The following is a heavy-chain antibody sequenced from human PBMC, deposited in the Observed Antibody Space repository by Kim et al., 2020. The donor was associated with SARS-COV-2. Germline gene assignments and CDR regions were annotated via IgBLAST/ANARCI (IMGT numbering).Heavy chain of an antibody. CDR2: IIPSVGTA. Sequence: SVKVSCKASGGTFSTYAIIWVRQAPGQGLEWMGGIIPSVGTANYVPKFQGRFTITADDSTSTAYIELSSLRSEDTAVYYCARVNGWGGRAAYFQYWGEG. J-gene: IGHJ1*01. CDR3: ARVNGWGGRAAYFQY. D-gene: IGHD3-16*01. V-gene: IGHV1-69*13. CDR1: GGTFSTYA.